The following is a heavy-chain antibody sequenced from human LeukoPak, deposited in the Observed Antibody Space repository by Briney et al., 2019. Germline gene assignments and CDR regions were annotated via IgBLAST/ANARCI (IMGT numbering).Heavy chain of an antibody. CDR2: IGGPGGPI. CDR1: GFMFSSYS. D-gene: IGHD1-26*01. Sequence: PGGSLRLSCVASGFMFSSYSVAWVRQTPEKGLAWVSIIGGPGGPIFYADSVEGRFTFSRDNSKNTAYLQMNSLRAEDTAVYFCAKGATRATRHFDLWGRGTLVTVSS. V-gene: IGHV3-23*01. J-gene: IGHJ2*01. CDR3: AKGATRATRHFDL.